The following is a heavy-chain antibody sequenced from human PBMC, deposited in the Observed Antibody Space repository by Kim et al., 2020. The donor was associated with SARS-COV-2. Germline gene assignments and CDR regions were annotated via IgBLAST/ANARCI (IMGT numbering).Heavy chain of an antibody. CDR3: AGAAAPGDYYGMDV. J-gene: IGHJ6*02. D-gene: IGHD2-2*01. Sequence: GGSLRLSCAASGFTFSSYAMSWVRQAPGKGLEWVSAISGSGGSTYYADSVKGQFTISRDNSKNTLYLQMNSLRAEDTAVYYCAGAAAPGDYYGMDVWGQGTTVTVSS. CDR2: ISGSGGST. V-gene: IGHV3-23*01. CDR1: GFTFSSYA.